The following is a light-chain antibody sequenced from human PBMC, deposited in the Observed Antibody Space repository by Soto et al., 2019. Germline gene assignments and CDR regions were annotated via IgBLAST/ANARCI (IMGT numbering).Light chain of an antibody. J-gene: IGLJ1*01. CDR2: EVS. CDR1: SSDVGNYKY. V-gene: IGLV2-14*01. Sequence: QSVLTQPASVSGSSGQSITIPCTGTSSDVGNYKYVSWYQQHPGKAPKLMIYEVSNRPSGVSNRFSGSKSGNTASLTISGLQAEDETDYYCFSYTSSGTYVFGTGTKVTVL. CDR3: FSYTSSGTYV.